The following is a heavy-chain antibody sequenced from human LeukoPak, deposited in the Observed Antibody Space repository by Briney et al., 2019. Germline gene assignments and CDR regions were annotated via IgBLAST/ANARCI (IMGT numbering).Heavy chain of an antibody. CDR3: ARDPNCSSTSCYRDPGDY. V-gene: IGHV3-66*01. D-gene: IGHD2-2*01. Sequence: GGSLRLSCAASGFTVSSNYMNWVRQAPGKGLEWVSSIYSAGNIYYADSAKGRFTISRDNSKNTLYLQMNSLRVDDTAVYYCARDPNCSSTSCYRDPGDYWGQGTLVTVS. J-gene: IGHJ4*02. CDR1: GFTVSSNY. CDR2: IYSAGNI.